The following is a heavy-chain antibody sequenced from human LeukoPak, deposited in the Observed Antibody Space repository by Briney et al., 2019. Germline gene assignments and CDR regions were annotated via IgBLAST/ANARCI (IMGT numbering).Heavy chain of an antibody. CDR1: GFTFSSYA. V-gene: IGHV3-23*01. CDR3: AKALLQTPNYMDV. CDR2: ISGSGGST. D-gene: IGHD3-22*01. Sequence: AGGSLRLSCAASGFTFSSYAMSWVRQAPGKGLEWVSAISGSGGSTYYADSVKGRFTISRDNSKNTLYLQMNSLRAEDTAVYYCAKALLQTPNYMDVWGKGTTVTVSS. J-gene: IGHJ6*03.